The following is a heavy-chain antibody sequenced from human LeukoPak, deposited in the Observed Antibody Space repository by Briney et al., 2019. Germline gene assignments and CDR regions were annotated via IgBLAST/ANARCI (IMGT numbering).Heavy chain of an antibody. D-gene: IGHD2-15*01. CDR3: ARHGGYCSGGSCYSGGTFDY. V-gene: IGHV4-38-2*01. J-gene: IGHJ4*02. CDR1: GYSISSGYY. Sequence: PSETLSLTCAVSGYSISSGYYWGWIRQPPGKGLEWIGSIYLSGSTYYNPSLKSRVTISVDTSKNQFSLKLSSVAAADTAVYYCARHGGYCSGGSCYSGGTFDYWGQGTLVTVSS. CDR2: IYLSGST.